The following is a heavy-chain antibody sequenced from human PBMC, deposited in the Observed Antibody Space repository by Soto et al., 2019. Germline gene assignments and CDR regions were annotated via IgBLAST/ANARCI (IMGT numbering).Heavy chain of an antibody. CDR2: IYYSGST. V-gene: IGHV4-31*03. CDR3: AGGSSKSWFDP. J-gene: IGHJ5*02. CDR1: NGSVSSSGYY. Sequence: SETLSLTCNVSNGSVSSSGYYWSWIRQHPGQGLEWIGYIYYSGSTYYNPSLKSRVTISVDTSKNQFSLKLGSVTAADTAIYYCAGGSSKSWFDPWGQGTLVTVSS. D-gene: IGHD6-6*01.